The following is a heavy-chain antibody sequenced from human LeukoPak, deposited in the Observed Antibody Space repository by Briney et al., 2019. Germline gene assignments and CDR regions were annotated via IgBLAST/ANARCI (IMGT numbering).Heavy chain of an antibody. V-gene: IGHV3-66*01. J-gene: IGHJ6*02. Sequence: GGSLRLSCAASGFTVSSNYMSWVRQAPGKGLEWVSVIYSGGSTYYADSVKGRFTISRDNSKNTLYLQMNSLRAEDTAVYYCARAPPEYYYDSSGYPQYGMDVWGQGTTVTVSS. D-gene: IGHD3-22*01. CDR2: IYSGGST. CDR3: ARAPPEYYYDSSGYPQYGMDV. CDR1: GFTVSSNY.